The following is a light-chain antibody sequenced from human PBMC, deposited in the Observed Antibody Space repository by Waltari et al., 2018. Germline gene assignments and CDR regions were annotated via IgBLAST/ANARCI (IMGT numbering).Light chain of an antibody. CDR2: RAS. J-gene: IGKJ2*03. CDR3: QQGYGYPYS. CDR1: QGIGNN. V-gene: IGKV1-16*01. Sequence: DIQMTQSPSSLSASVGDTVTITCQASQGIGNNLNWYQQKPGKAPKLLIYRASSLQSGIPYRISGSGSWTDFTLTIRSLQPEDFATYYCQQGYGYPYSFGQGTKVEIK.